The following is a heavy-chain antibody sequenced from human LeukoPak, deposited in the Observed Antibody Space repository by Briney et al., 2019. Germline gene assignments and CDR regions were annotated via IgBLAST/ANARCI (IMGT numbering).Heavy chain of an antibody. Sequence: PGGSLRLSCAASGFTFSGYWMSWVRQAPGKGLEWVANIKQDGSEKYYVDSVKGRFTISRDNAKNSLYLQMNSLRAEDTAVYYRAREEGSFDYWGQGTLVTVSS. CDR2: IKQDGSEK. V-gene: IGHV3-7*03. CDR3: AREEGSFDY. CDR1: GFTFSGYW. J-gene: IGHJ4*02.